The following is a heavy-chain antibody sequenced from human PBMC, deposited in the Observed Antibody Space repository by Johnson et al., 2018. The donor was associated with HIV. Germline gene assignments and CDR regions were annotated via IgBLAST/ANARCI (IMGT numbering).Heavy chain of an antibody. V-gene: IGHV3-30*02. J-gene: IGHJ3*02. CDR3: AKRVPSKQLVDAFDI. CDR2: IRYDGSNK. D-gene: IGHD6-6*01. Sequence: QVQLVESGGGVVQPGRSLRLSCAASGFTFSSYAMHWVRQAPGKGLEWVAFIRYDGSNKYYADSVKGRFTISRDNSKNTLYLQMNSLRAEDTAVYYCAKRVPSKQLVDAFDIWGQGTMVTVSS. CDR1: GFTFSSYA.